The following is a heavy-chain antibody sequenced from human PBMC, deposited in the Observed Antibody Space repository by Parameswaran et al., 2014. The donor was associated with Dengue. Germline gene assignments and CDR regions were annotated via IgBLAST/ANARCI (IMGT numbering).Heavy chain of an antibody. J-gene: IGHJ4*02. CDR2: INPSGGST. D-gene: IGHD1-26*01. Sequence: WVRQAPGQGLEWMGIINPSGGSTSYAQKFQGRVTMTRDTSTSTVYMELSSLRSEDTAVYYCARSPSGSYSLGDYWGQGTLVTVSS. CDR3: ARSPSGSYSLGDY. V-gene: IGHV1-46*01.